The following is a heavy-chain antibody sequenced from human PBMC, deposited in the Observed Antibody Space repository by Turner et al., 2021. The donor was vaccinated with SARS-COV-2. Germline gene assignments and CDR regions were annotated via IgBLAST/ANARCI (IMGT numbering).Heavy chain of an antibody. CDR1: GFTFCSYA. Sequence: QVQLVEAGGGVVQTGRSLRLSCAACGFTFCSYAMHWVRHASGKGLEWVAVISYDESDKYYAYSLKGRFIISRDNSKNTLYLQMNSLRAEYTAVYYCARATYLLGYCANGVCYPDYWGQGTLVTVSS. J-gene: IGHJ4*02. V-gene: IGHV3-30-3*01. CDR2: ISYDESDK. D-gene: IGHD2-8*01. CDR3: ARATYLLGYCANGVCYPDY.